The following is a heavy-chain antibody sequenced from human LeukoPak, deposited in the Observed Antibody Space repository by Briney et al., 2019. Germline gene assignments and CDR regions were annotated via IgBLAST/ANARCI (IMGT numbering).Heavy chain of an antibody. CDR2: IYYSGST. CDR1: GGSISSSSYY. Sequence: PSETLSLTCTVSGGSISSSSYYWGWIRQPPGKGLEWIGSIYYSGSTYYNPSLKSRVTISVDTSKNQFSLKLSSVTAADTAVYYCARADRKEDAFDIWGQGTMVTVSS. J-gene: IGHJ3*02. V-gene: IGHV4-39*07. CDR3: ARADRKEDAFDI.